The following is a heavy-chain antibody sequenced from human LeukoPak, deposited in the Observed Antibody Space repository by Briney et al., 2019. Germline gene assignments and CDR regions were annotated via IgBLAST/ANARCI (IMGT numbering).Heavy chain of an antibody. CDR1: GYSISSGYY. D-gene: IGHD6-19*01. CDR2: IYHSGST. V-gene: IGHV4-38-2*01. J-gene: IGHJ3*02. Sequence: TSETLSLTCAVSGYSISSGYYWGWIRQPPGKGLEWIGSIYHSGSTYYNPSLKSRVTISVDTSKNQFSLKLSSVTAADTAVYYCARVLSSSGWYLGAFDIWGQGTMVTVSS. CDR3: ARVLSSSGWYLGAFDI.